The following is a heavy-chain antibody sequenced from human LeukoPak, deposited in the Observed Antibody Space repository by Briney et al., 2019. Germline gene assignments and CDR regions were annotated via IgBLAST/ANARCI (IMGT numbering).Heavy chain of an antibody. CDR2: IGVAANT. Sequence: GGSLRLSCEASGFTISSYDMHWVRQATGKGLEWVSAIGVAANTFYSGSVKGRFTISRENAKNSLYLLMSSLRAEDTAVYYCARQKTPHGNFDYWGQGTLVTVSS. V-gene: IGHV3-13*01. CDR3: ARQKTPHGNFDY. D-gene: IGHD1-26*01. J-gene: IGHJ4*02. CDR1: GFTISSYD.